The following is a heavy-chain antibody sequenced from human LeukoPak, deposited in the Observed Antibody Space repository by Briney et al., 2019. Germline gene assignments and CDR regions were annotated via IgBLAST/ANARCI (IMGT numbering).Heavy chain of an antibody. J-gene: IGHJ6*04. D-gene: IGHD3-10*02. CDR3: AELGITMIGGV. CDR1: GFTFDDCA. Sequence: PGGSLRLSCAASGFTFDDCAMSWVRQAPGMGLEWVSDINWSGGSTGYADSVKGRFTISRDNAKNSLYLQMNSLRAEDTAVYYCAELGITMIGGVWGKGTTVTISS. CDR2: INWSGGST. V-gene: IGHV3-20*04.